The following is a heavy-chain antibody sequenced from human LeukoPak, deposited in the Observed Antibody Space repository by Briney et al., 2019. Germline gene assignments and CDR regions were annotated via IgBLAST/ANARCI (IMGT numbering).Heavy chain of an antibody. Sequence: SETLSLTCTVSGGSISSHYWSWIRQPPGKGLEWIGYIYYSGSTNYNPSLKSRVTISVDTSKNQFSLKLSSVTAADTAAYYCARDRTYYYGSGKGYFDYWGQGTLVTVSS. CDR1: GGSISSHY. J-gene: IGHJ4*02. V-gene: IGHV4-59*11. D-gene: IGHD3-10*01. CDR3: ARDRTYYYGSGKGYFDY. CDR2: IYYSGST.